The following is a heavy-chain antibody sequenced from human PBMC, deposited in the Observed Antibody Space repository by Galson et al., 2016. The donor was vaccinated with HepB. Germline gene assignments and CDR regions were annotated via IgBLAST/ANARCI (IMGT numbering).Heavy chain of an antibody. J-gene: IGHJ4*02. CDR1: GGSISSSSYY. Sequence: SETLSLTCTVSGGSISSSSYYWGWIRQPPRKGLEWIGSIYYSGSTYYNPSLKSRVTISVDTSKNQFSLKLSSVTAADTAVYYCASMVRGVTLYYWGQGTLVTVSS. D-gene: IGHD3-10*01. V-gene: IGHV4-39*01. CDR2: IYYSGST. CDR3: ASMVRGVTLYY.